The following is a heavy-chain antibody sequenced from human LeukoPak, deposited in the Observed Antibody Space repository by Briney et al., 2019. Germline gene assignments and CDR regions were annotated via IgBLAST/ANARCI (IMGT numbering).Heavy chain of an antibody. J-gene: IGHJ4*02. CDR1: GFTFSSYE. CDR3: ARLQWFGGYYFDY. V-gene: IGHV3-48*03. Sequence: GGPLRLSCAASGFTFSSYEMTWVRQAPGKGLEWVSYISSSGSTIYYADSVKGRFTISRDNAKNSLYLQMNSLRAGDTAVYYCARLQWFGGYYFDYWGQGTLVTVSS. D-gene: IGHD3-10*01. CDR2: ISSSGSTI.